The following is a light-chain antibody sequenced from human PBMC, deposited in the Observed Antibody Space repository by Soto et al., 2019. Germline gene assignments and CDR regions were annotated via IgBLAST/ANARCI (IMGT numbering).Light chain of an antibody. J-gene: IGKJ1*01. CDR3: QQYVSSPWA. CDR2: GAS. CDR1: QSVSSSF. V-gene: IGKV3-20*01. Sequence: EIVLAQSPGTLSLSPGESATLSCRASQSVSSSFLAWYQQKAGQAPRLLIYGASRRATGIPDRFSGSGSGTDFTLTISRLEPEDFAVYYCQQYVSSPWALGHGTKVEI.